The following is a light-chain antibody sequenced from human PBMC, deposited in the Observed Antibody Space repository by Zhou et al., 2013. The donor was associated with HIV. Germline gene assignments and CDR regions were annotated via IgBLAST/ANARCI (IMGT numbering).Light chain of an antibody. CDR3: QQLNGYPQT. CDR2: AAS. V-gene: IGKV1-9*01. Sequence: DIQMTQSPSTLSASVGDRVTITCRASQGISSYLAWYQQKPGKAPQLLIYAASTLQSGVPSRFSGSGSGTEFTLTINSLQPEDFATYYCQQLNGYPQTFGQGTKVEIK. CDR1: QGISSY. J-gene: IGKJ1*01.